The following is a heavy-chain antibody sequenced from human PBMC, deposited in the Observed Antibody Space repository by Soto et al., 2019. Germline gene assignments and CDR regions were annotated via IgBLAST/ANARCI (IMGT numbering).Heavy chain of an antibody. J-gene: IGHJ6*02. Sequence: QVPLVDSGGGVVQPGRSLRLSCAASGFTFSSYGMHWVRRAPGKGLESVALIYYDGSKEYYADSVRGQFTISRENSKNTLYLQMNVLRVEDTAVYYCARDFTVGATYSGPYYSAMHVWGQGSTVVVSS. D-gene: IGHD1-26*01. CDR3: ARDFTVGATYSGPYYSAMHV. V-gene: IGHV3-33*01. CDR2: IYYDGSKE. CDR1: GFTFSSYG.